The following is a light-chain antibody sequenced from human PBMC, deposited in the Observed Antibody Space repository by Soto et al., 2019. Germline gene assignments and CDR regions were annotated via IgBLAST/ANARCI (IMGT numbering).Light chain of an antibody. Sequence: QSVQTQPPSASGAPGQRVTISCSGSSSNIGSNTVNWYQQLPGTAPKLLIYTNNQRPSGVRDRFSGSRSGTSASLAISGLQSEDEADYYCSSYTSSSTLVFGTGTKVTVL. CDR1: SSNIGSNT. J-gene: IGLJ1*01. CDR2: TNN. V-gene: IGLV1-44*01. CDR3: SSYTSSSTLV.